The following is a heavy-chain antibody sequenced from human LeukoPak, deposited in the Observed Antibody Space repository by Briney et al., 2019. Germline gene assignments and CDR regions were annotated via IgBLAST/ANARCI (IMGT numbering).Heavy chain of an antibody. V-gene: IGHV3-21*01. Sequence: GGSLRLSCVASGFTFSTFDMNWVRQAPGKGLEWVSSISTTSTYIYYADSVRGRFTISRDNAKNSLYLQMNSLRAEDTAVYYCARDLLDNYRSSFPSWFGPWGQGTLVTVSS. CDR1: GFTFSTFD. J-gene: IGHJ5*02. CDR3: ARDLLDNYRSSFPSWFGP. CDR2: ISTTSTYI. D-gene: IGHD6-13*01.